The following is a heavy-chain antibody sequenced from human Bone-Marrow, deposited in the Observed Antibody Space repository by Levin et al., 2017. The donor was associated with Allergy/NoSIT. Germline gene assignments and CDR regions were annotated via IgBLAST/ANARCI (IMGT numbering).Heavy chain of an antibody. J-gene: IGHJ4*02. CDR3: ARLLIPLDHVFDL. V-gene: IGHV3-21*01. Sequence: ETLSLTCVASGFTFSSHTMMWVRQAPGKGLEWVSSLSQKGTWDVYAGSLQGRFKVSRDNTNNSLYLQIKNLKPEDTAVYYCARLLIPLDHVFDLWGQGTLVTVSS. D-gene: IGHD2-21*01. CDR2: LSQKGTWD. CDR1: GFTFSSHT.